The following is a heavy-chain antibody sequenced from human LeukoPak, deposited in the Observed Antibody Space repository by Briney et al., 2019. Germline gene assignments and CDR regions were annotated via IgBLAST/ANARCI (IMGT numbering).Heavy chain of an antibody. CDR3: ARVHRGYSYGRLDY. D-gene: IGHD5-18*01. CDR1: GFTFSSYS. Sequence: GGSLRLSCAASGFTFSSYSMNWVRQAPRKGLEWVSYISSSDNTIHYADSAKGRFTISRDNAKNSLYLEMNSLRDEDTAVYYCARVHRGYSYGRLDYWGQGTLVTVSS. V-gene: IGHV3-48*02. J-gene: IGHJ4*02. CDR2: ISSSDNTI.